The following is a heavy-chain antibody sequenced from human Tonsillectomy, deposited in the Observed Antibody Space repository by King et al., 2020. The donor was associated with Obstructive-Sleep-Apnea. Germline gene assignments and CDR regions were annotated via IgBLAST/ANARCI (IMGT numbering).Heavy chain of an antibody. CDR1: VYTFTSYD. Sequence: VQLVESGAEVKKPGASMKVSCKASVYTFTSYDINWVRQATGQGLEWMGWMNPNSGDTVSTQKFQGRVTMTRNISIDTAYVERSSLKSEDTAVYFCARGRLVFYAMDVWGQGTTVTVSS. CDR2: MNPNSGDT. V-gene: IGHV1-8*01. J-gene: IGHJ6*02. D-gene: IGHD5/OR15-5a*01. CDR3: ARGRLVFYAMDV.